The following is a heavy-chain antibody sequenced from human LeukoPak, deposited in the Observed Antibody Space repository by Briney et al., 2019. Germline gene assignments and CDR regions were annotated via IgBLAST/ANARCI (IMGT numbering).Heavy chain of an antibody. D-gene: IGHD3-3*01. V-gene: IGHV1-8*01. J-gene: IGHJ6*03. Sequence: ASVKVSCKASGYTFTSYDINWVRQATGQGLEWMGWMNPNSGNTGYAQKFQGRVTMTRNTSISTAYMELSSLRSEDTAVYYCARGSPYYDFWRANYYYYYYYMDVWGKGTTVTVPS. CDR2: MNPNSGNT. CDR1: GYTFTSYD. CDR3: ARGSPYYDFWRANYYYYYYYMDV.